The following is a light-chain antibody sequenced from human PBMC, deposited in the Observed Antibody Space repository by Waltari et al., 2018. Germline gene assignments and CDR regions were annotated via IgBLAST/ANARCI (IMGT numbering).Light chain of an antibody. V-gene: IGKV3-20*01. Sequence: EIVLTQSPGTLSLSPGEGATLSCRTSQTIRTTYLAWYQQKPGQAPTLLIYRTFTRATGIPDRFTGSGSGTHFSLTISSLEPEDFATYYCQQYDISPLTFGGGTKVEIK. CDR2: RTF. J-gene: IGKJ4*01. CDR3: QQYDISPLT. CDR1: QTIRTTY.